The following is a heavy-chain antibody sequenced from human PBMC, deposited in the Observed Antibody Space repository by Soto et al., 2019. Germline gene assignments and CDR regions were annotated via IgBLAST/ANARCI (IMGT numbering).Heavy chain of an antibody. CDR2: VYHNGRA. CDR1: GASISNSEYY. V-gene: IGHV4-39*01. J-gene: IGHJ4*02. D-gene: IGHD3-9*01. Sequence: SETLSLTCTVSGASISNSEYYWGWIRQPPGKGLEYIGSVYHNGRAIYSPSLKGRVTVSVDTFRNQVSLDLSAATAADTAVYYCARHGTEYDWPRFADHWGRGALGTAPQ. CDR3: ARHGTEYDWPRFADH.